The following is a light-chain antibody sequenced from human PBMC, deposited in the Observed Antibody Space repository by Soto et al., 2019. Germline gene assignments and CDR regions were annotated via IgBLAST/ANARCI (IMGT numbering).Light chain of an antibody. CDR1: TGAVTSGHY. J-gene: IGLJ1*01. CDR2: DAT. V-gene: IGLV7-46*01. CDR3: SSYAGSTFYV. Sequence: QAVVSQEPSLTVSPGGTVTLTCGSSTGAVTSGHYPYWFQQKPGQAPRTLIYDATNKHSWTPARFSGSLLGGKAALTLSGAQPEDEADYYCSSYAGSTFYVFGTGTKVTVL.